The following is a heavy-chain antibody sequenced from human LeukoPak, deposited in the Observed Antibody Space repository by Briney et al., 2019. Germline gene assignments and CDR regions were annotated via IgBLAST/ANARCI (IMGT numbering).Heavy chain of an antibody. Sequence: SETLSLTCTVSGGSISTSNYYWGWIRQPPGKGLEWIGNIFYSGSTYYSPSLKSRVTISLDTSRNQFSLKLTSVTAADTAVYYCAAQIVGSRYFDLWGRGTLVTVSS. CDR3: AAQIVGSRYFDL. CDR1: GGSISTSNYY. CDR2: IFYSGST. V-gene: IGHV4-39*07. J-gene: IGHJ2*01. D-gene: IGHD1-26*01.